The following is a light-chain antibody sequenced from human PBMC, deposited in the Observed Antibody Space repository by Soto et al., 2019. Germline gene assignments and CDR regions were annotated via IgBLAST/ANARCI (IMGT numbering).Light chain of an antibody. CDR2: GAS. Sequence: EIVMTQSPATLFVSPGERVTLSCRASRSVITNLAWYQHKPGQAPRLLIYGASTRAADIAARFSGSGSGTEFTLTSSSLQSEDFAFYYCQQYNDWPLLTFGGGTKVEIK. CDR3: QQYNDWPLLT. J-gene: IGKJ4*01. V-gene: IGKV3-15*01. CDR1: RSVITN.